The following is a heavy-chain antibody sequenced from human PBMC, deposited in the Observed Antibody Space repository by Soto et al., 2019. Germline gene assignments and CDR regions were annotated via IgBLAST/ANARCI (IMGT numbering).Heavy chain of an antibody. Sequence: EVQLVESGGGLVQPGGSLRLSCAASRFTFSTYWMSWVRQAPGKGLEWVANIRQDGSQKYYVDSVKGRFTISRDNAKNSLYLQMNSLRADDTAVYYCARGGYCSSTSCSLFGYWGQGTLVTVSS. CDR1: RFTFSTYW. CDR2: IRQDGSQK. J-gene: IGHJ4*02. CDR3: ARGGYCSSTSCSLFGY. D-gene: IGHD2-2*03. V-gene: IGHV3-7*01.